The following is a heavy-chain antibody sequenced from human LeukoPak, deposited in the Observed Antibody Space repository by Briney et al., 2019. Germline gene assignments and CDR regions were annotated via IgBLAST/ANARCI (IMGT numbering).Heavy chain of an antibody. Sequence: QTGGPLRLSCTVSGFTVSSNSMSWVRQAPGKGLEWVSFIYSDNTHYSDSVKGRFTISRDNSKNTLYLQMNSLRAEDTAVYYCARRAGAYSHPYDYWGQGTLVTVSS. V-gene: IGHV3-53*01. CDR2: IYSDNT. D-gene: IGHD4/OR15-4a*01. J-gene: IGHJ4*02. CDR1: GFTVSSNS. CDR3: ARRAGAYSHPYDY.